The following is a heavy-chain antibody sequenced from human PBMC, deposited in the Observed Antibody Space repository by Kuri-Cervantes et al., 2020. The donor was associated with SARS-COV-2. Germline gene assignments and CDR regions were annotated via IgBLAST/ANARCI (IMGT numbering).Heavy chain of an antibody. J-gene: IGHJ6*02. CDR1: GYTFTSYG. V-gene: IGHV1-18*01. Sequence: ASVKVSCKASGYTFTSYGISWVRQAPGQGLEWMGWISAYNGNTNYAQKLQGRVTMTTDTSTSTAYMELRSLRSDDTAVYYCARDSGGFYSNSYYGMDVWGQGTTVTVSS. D-gene: IGHD4-11*01. CDR2: ISAYNGNT. CDR3: ARDSGGFYSNSYYGMDV.